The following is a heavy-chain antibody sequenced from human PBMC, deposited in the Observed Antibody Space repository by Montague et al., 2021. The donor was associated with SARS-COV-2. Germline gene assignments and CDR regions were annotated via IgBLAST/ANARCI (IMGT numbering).Heavy chain of an antibody. CDR2: TYYRSKWYN. CDR1: GDSVSRNIAA. D-gene: IGHD1-14*01. Sequence: CAISGDSVSRNIAAWNWIRQSPSRGLEWLGRTYYRSKWYNDYAVSVRGRITISPDTSKNQFSLQLNSVTPEDTAVYYCTQERGPGRTTWHYFDYWGQGTLVTVST. V-gene: IGHV6-1*01. J-gene: IGHJ4*02. CDR3: TQERGPGRTTWHYFDY.